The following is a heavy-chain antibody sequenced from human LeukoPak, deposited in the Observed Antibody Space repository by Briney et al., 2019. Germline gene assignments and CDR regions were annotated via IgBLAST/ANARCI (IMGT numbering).Heavy chain of an antibody. D-gene: IGHD2-21*01. CDR3: VRDAVITRFTLFDS. V-gene: IGHV3-7*03. Sequence: PGGSLRLSCADSEFTFSNYWMNWVRQAPGKGLEWVANIKQDGSEKNYVDSVKGRFTISRDNAQSSLYLQMNSLRAEDTAVYYCVRDAVITRFTLFDSWGQGTLVTVSS. J-gene: IGHJ4*02. CDR2: IKQDGSEK. CDR1: EFTFSNYW.